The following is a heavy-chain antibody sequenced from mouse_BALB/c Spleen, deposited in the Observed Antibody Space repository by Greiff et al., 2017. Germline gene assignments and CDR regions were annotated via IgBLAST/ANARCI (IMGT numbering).Heavy chain of an antibody. V-gene: IGHV2-9*02. D-gene: IGHD1-2*01. CDR3: ARDNYGYVGY. Sequence: VKLMELGPGLVAPSQSLSITCTVSGFSLTSYGVHWVRQPPGKGLEWLGVIWAGGSTNYNSALMSRLSISKDNSKSQVFLKMNSLQTDDTAMYYCARDNYGYVGYWGQGTLVTVSA. CDR2: IWAGGST. J-gene: IGHJ3*01. CDR1: GFSLTSYG.